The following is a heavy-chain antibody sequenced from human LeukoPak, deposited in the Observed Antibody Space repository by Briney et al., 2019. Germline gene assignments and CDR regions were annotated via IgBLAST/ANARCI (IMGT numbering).Heavy chain of an antibody. V-gene: IGHV4-34*01. D-gene: IGHD3-10*01. CDR2: INHSGST. Sequence: PSETLSLTCAVYGGSFSGYYWRWLRQPPGKGVEGIGEINHSGSTNYNPSLKSRVTISVDTSKNQFSLKLSSVTAADTAVYYCARVVSPVYGSGSYYIRGSYYYYMDVWGKGTTVTVSS. CDR3: ARVVSPVYGSGSYYIRGSYYYYMDV. J-gene: IGHJ6*03. CDR1: GGSFSGYY.